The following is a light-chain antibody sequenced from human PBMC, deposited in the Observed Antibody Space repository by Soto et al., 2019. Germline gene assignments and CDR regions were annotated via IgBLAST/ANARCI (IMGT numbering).Light chain of an antibody. J-gene: IGKJ1*01. V-gene: IGKV3D-15*01. CDR1: QSVSSS. Sequence: EIVMTQSPATLSVSPGEGATLSCRASQSVSSSLAWYQQKPGQAPRLLIYGATTRATGIPGRFSGSGSGTXXXXXXXSLQYEDFAVYYCQQHDNWPRTFGQGTKVEIK. CDR2: GAT. CDR3: QQHDNWPRT.